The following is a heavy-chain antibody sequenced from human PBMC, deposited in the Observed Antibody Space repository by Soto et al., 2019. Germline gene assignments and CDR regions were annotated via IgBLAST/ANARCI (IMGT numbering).Heavy chain of an antibody. CDR1: GGTFNSHA. J-gene: IGHJ4*02. CDR2: IIVMFETT. D-gene: IGHD2-8*01. CDR3: VREGMATFFFNY. V-gene: IGHV1-69*01. Sequence: QVQLVQSGPEVKKPGSSVRVSCRISGGTFNSHAISWVRQAPGQGPEWLGGIIVMFETTSYAQKFQGRVTITAAASTRTVYLELRSLRSDDTAIYYCVREGMATFFFNYWGQGTLVTASS.